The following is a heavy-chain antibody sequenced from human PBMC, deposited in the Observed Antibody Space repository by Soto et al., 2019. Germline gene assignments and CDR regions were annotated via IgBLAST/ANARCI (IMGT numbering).Heavy chain of an antibody. V-gene: IGHV1-2*02. Sequence: QVQLVQSGAEVKKPGASVKVSCKASGYTFTGYYMHWVRQAPGRGLEWRGWINPNSGGTNYAQKFQGRVTMTRDTSISTAYMELSRLRSDDTAVYYCARVDGAVAGYYYYGMDVWGQGTTVTVSS. CDR3: ARVDGAVAGYYYYGMDV. D-gene: IGHD6-19*01. J-gene: IGHJ6*02. CDR1: GYTFTGYY. CDR2: INPNSGGT.